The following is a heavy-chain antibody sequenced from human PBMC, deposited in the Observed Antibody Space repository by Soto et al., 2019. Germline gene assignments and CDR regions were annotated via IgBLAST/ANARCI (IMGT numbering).Heavy chain of an antibody. D-gene: IGHD2-2*01. V-gene: IGHV3-23*01. Sequence: EVQLLESGGGLVQPGGSLRLSCAASGFTFSSYAMSWVRQAPGKGLEWVSVISGSGGSTYYADSVKGRFTISRDNCKNTLYLQMNSLRAEDTAVYYCAKGRGYCMSTSCYVGSDYWGQGTLVTVSS. CDR3: AKGRGYCMSTSCYVGSDY. CDR2: ISGSGGST. CDR1: GFTFSSYA. J-gene: IGHJ4*02.